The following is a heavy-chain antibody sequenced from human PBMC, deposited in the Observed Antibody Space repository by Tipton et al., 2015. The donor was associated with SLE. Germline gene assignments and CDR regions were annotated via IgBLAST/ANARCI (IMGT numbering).Heavy chain of an antibody. CDR3: ARGEDSSGWYEGTF. CDR2: INHSGST. V-gene: IGHV4-34*01. D-gene: IGHD6-19*01. J-gene: IGHJ4*02. Sequence: LRLSCAVYGGSFSGYYWSWIRQPPGKGLEWIGEINHSGSTNYNQSLKSRVTISVETTKNQFSLKLSSVTAADTAVYYCARGEDSSGWYEGTFWGQGTLVTVSS. CDR1: GGSFSGYY.